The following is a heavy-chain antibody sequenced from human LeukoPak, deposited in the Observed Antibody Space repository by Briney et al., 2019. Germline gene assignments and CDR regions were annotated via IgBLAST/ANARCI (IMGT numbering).Heavy chain of an antibody. Sequence: GGSLRLSCAASGFTFSDYYMSWIRQAPGKGLEWVSYISSSGSTIYYADSVKGRFTISRDNAKNSLYLQMNSLRAEDTAVYYCARDHDPGYCSSTSCYEDYYYGMDVWGQGTTVTVSS. CDR2: ISSSGSTI. V-gene: IGHV3-11*01. CDR1: GFTFSDYY. CDR3: ARDHDPGYCSSTSCYEDYYYGMDV. J-gene: IGHJ6*02. D-gene: IGHD2-2*01.